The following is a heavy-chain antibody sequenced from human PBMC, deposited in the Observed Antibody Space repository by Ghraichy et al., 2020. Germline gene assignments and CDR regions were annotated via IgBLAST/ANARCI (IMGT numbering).Heavy chain of an antibody. D-gene: IGHD1-26*01. Sequence: ASVKVSCKASGYTFNSYGISWVRQAPGQGLEWMGWISAYNGNTNYAQKFQGRVTMTTDTSTSTAYMELRSLRSDDTAVYYCARVTQWELPPKFDYWGQGTLVTVSS. V-gene: IGHV1-18*01. CDR1: GYTFNSYG. CDR3: ARVTQWELPPKFDY. J-gene: IGHJ4*02. CDR2: ISAYNGNT.